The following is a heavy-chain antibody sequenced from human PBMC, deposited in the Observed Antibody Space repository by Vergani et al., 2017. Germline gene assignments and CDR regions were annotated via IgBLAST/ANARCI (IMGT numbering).Heavy chain of an antibody. V-gene: IGHV4-59*01. Sequence: QVQLQESGPGLVTPSETLSLTCTVSGGSISSYYWSWIRQPPGKGLEWIGYIYYSGSTNYNPSLKSRFTISVDTSKNQFSLKLSSVTAADTAVYYCARTSGYDSPFFDYWGQGTLVTVSS. CDR3: ARTSGYDSPFFDY. CDR1: GGSISSYY. J-gene: IGHJ4*02. CDR2: IYYSGST. D-gene: IGHD5-12*01.